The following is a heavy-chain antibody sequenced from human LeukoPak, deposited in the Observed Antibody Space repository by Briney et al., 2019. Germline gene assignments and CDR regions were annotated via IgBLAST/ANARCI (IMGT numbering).Heavy chain of an antibody. J-gene: IGHJ4*02. CDR1: RFTFKNYG. CDR3: AKDFVYCSGGSCYGLDY. Sequence: GGSLRLSCAASRFTFKNYGMHWVRQAPGKGLEWVAVISYDGSNKYYADSVKGRFTISRDNSKNTLYLQMNSLRAEDTAVYYCAKDFVYCSGGSCYGLDYWGQGTLVTVSS. CDR2: ISYDGSNK. V-gene: IGHV3-30*18. D-gene: IGHD2-15*01.